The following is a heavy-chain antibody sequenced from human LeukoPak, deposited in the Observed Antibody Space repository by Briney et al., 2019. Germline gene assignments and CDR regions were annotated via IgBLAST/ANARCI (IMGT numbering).Heavy chain of an antibody. CDR3: ARVGEYDSGSYLVH. CDR2: INPNSGGT. Sequence: ASVKVSCKASGGTFSSYAISWVRQAPGQGLEWMGWINPNSGGTNYAQKFQGRVTMTRDTSISTAYMELNRLTSDDTAVYYCARVGEYDSGSYLVHWGQGALVTVSS. D-gene: IGHD3-10*01. J-gene: IGHJ5*02. V-gene: IGHV1-2*02. CDR1: GGTFSSYA.